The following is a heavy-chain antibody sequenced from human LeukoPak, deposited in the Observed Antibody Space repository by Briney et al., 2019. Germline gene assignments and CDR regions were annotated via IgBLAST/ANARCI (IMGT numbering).Heavy chain of an antibody. Sequence: PGGSLRLSCAASGFTFSSYDMNWVRQAPGKGLEWVAFIRYDGSRKYYADSVKGRFTISRDNSKNTLYLQMNSLRAEDTAVYYCAKDPHYYYYMDVWGKGTTVTVSS. V-gene: IGHV3-30*02. CDR1: GFTFSSYD. CDR3: AKDPHYYYYMDV. CDR2: IRYDGSRK. J-gene: IGHJ6*03.